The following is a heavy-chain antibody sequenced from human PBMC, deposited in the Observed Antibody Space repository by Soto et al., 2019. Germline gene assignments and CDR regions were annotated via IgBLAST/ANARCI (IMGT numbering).Heavy chain of an antibody. CDR3: ARFPLCTNGVCYYYGMDV. J-gene: IGHJ6*02. CDR1: GYSFTSYW. CDR2: IDPSDSYT. D-gene: IGHD2-8*01. Sequence: GESLKISCKGSGYSFTSYWISWVRQMPGKGLEWMGRIDPSDSYTNYSPSFQGHVTISADKSISTAYLQWSSLKASDTAMYYCARFPLCTNGVCYYYGMDVWGQGTTVTVSS. V-gene: IGHV5-10-1*01.